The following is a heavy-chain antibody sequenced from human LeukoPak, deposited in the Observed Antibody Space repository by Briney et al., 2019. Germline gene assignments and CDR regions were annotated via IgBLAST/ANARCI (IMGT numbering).Heavy chain of an antibody. CDR3: ARAGDRGSHIDF. D-gene: IGHD1-26*01. V-gene: IGHV3-66*01. CDR2: TYSGGST. J-gene: IGHJ4*02. Sequence: GGSLRLSCAASGFPVTTKDMTWIRQAPGKGLEWVSVTYSGGSTFFADFVNGRFSISRDQSQNTLYLQVNSLRANDTAVYYCARAGDRGSHIDFWGQGTLVTVSS. CDR1: GFPVTTKD.